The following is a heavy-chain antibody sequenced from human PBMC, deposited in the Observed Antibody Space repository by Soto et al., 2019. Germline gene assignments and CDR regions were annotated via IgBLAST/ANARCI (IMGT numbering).Heavy chain of an antibody. Sequence: PGGSLTLSCAASGLTFSNYAMSWVRQAPGKGLEWVSSIGGRGETTYYADSVEGRFTISRDISKNALYLQMNSLRAEDTAVYYCARWGYDYGGQRYYYDGMDVWGEGTTVTVSS. D-gene: IGHD4-17*01. CDR2: IGGRGETT. J-gene: IGHJ6*04. CDR3: ARWGYDYGGQRYYYDGMDV. V-gene: IGHV3-23*01. CDR1: GLTFSNYA.